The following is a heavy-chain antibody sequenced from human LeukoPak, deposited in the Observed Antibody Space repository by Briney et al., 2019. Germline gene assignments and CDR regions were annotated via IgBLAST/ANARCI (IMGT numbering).Heavy chain of an antibody. J-gene: IGHJ4*02. Sequence: PGGSLRLSCAASGFTFSSYAMSWVRQAPGKGLEWVSAISGSGGSTYYADSVKGRFTISRDNSKNTLYLQMNSLRAEDTAVYYCAKDQYDILTGRNYFDYWGQGTLVTVSS. CDR2: ISGSGGST. CDR3: AKDQYDILTGRNYFDY. CDR1: GFTFSSYA. D-gene: IGHD3-9*01. V-gene: IGHV3-23*01.